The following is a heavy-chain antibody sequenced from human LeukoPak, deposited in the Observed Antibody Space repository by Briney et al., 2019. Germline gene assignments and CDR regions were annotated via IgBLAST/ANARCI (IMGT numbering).Heavy chain of an antibody. J-gene: IGHJ4*02. CDR1: GFTFSDYW. CDR2: IISDGSSV. CDR3: ARDRSTANGHCTGDYCYAELG. D-gene: IGHD2-8*02. V-gene: IGHV3-74*01. Sequence: GGSLRLSCIASGFTFSDYWMHWVRQAPGKGPVWVSRIISDGSSVSYVDSVKGRFIMSRDNAKNTLYPQMNSLRVEDTAVYYCARDRSTANGHCTGDYCYAELGRGQGTLVIVSS.